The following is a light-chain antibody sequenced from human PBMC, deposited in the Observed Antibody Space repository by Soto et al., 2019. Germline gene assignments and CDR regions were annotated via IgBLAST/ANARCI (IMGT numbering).Light chain of an antibody. CDR1: QTISSSY. Sequence: EIVMTQSPATLSVSPGERVTLSCSASQTISSSYLACYQQKPGQAPRLLIYGASSRATGIPDRFSGSGSGTDFTLTISRLEPEDFAVYYCQQYDSSRTFGQGTKVDIK. CDR2: GAS. CDR3: QQYDSSRT. V-gene: IGKV3-20*01. J-gene: IGKJ1*01.